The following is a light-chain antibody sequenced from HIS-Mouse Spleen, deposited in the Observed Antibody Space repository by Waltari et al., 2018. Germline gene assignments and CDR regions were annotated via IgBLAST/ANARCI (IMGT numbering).Light chain of an antibody. J-gene: IGKJ2*01. CDR2: AAS. CDR3: QQYYSYPYT. Sequence: AIRMTQSPSSLSSSPADIVTITCRASQGISSYLAWYQQKPGKAPKILIYAASTLQSGVPSRFSGSGSGTDFTLTISCLQSEDFATYYCQQYYSYPYTFGQGTKLEIK. CDR1: QGISSY. V-gene: IGKV1-8*01.